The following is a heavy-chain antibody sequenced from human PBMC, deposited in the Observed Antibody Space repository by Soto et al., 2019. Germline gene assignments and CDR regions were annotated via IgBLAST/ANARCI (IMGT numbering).Heavy chain of an antibody. J-gene: IGHJ6*02. V-gene: IGHV1-69*01. D-gene: IGHD2-21*02. CDR1: GGTFSSYA. CDR3: ARGPRGVTAIPDYWDV. Sequence: QVQLVQSGAEVKKPGSSVKVSCKASGGTFSSYAISWVRQAPGQGLEWMGGIIPIFGTADYAQKFQGRVTITADESTSTAYMELSSLRSEDTAVYYCARGPRGVTAIPDYWDVWGQGTTVTVSS. CDR2: IIPIFGTA.